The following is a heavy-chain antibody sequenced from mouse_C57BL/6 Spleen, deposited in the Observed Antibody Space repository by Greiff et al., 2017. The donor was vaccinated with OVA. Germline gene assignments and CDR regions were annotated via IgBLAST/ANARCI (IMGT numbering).Heavy chain of an antibody. CDR2: ISSGSSTI. Sequence: EVQLQQSGGGLVKPGGSLTLSCAASGFTFSDYGMHWVRQAPEKGLEWVAYISSGSSTIYYADTVKGRFTISRDNAKNTLFLQMTSLRSEDTAMYYCARKESNWEYFDYWGQGTTLTVSS. D-gene: IGHD4-1*01. CDR3: ARKESNWEYFDY. J-gene: IGHJ2*01. V-gene: IGHV5-17*01. CDR1: GFTFSDYG.